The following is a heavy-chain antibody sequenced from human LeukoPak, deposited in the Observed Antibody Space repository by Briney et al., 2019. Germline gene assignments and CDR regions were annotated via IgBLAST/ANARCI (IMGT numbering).Heavy chain of an antibody. J-gene: IGHJ4*02. V-gene: IGHV3-23*01. D-gene: IGHD6-6*01. Sequence: GGSLRLSCAASGFTVNSYPMRWVRQAPWEGLQGVSGISDSGGNTYYAHSVRGRVTISRDNSNNTLYLQLSSLRADDTAVYYCARHRSSCLIDYWGQGTLVTVSS. CDR2: ISDSGGNT. CDR3: ARHRSSCLIDY. CDR1: GFTVNSYP.